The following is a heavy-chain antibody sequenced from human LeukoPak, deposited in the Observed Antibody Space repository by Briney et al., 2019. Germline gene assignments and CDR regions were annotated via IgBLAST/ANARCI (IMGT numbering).Heavy chain of an antibody. CDR1: GFTFSNDP. CDR3: AIKPPAYYYYMDV. CDR2: IKQDGSEK. J-gene: IGHJ6*03. Sequence: GGSLRLSCAASGFTFSNDPMSWVRQTPGKGLEWVANIKQDGSEKYYVDSVKGRFTISRDNAKNSLYLQMNSLRAEDTAVYYCAIKPPAYYYYMDVWGKGTTVTVSS. V-gene: IGHV3-7*01.